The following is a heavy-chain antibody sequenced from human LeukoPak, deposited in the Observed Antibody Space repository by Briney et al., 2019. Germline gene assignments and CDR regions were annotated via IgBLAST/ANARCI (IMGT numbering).Heavy chain of an antibody. CDR3: ANDFSFTTIAADYFHH. Sequence: GGSLRLSCAASGFTFDDYAMHWVRQAPGKGLEWVSLISGDGGSTYYADSVKGRFTISRDNSKNSLYLQMNSLRTEDTALYYCANDFSFTTIAADYFHHWGQGTLGTVSS. CDR1: GFTFDDYA. V-gene: IGHV3-43*02. J-gene: IGHJ1*01. D-gene: IGHD1-14*01. CDR2: ISGDGGST.